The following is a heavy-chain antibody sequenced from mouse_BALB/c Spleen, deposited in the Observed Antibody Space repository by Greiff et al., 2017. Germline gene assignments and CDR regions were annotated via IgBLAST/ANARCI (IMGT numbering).Heavy chain of an antibody. V-gene: IGHV5-17*02. Sequence: EVHLVESGGGLVQPGGSRKLSCAASGFTFSSFGMHWVRQAPEKGLEWVAYISSGSSTIYYADTVKGRFTISRDNPKNTLFLQMTSLRSEDTAMYYCARWGGKDAMDYWGQGTSVTVSS. CDR1: GFTFSSFG. D-gene: IGHD1-3*01. CDR2: ISSGSSTI. CDR3: ARWGGKDAMDY. J-gene: IGHJ4*01.